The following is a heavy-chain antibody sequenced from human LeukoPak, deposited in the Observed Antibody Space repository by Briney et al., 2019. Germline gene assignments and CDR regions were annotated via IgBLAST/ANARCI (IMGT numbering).Heavy chain of an antibody. CDR1: GYTFTNYN. Sequence: GASVKVSCKASGYTFTNYNIDWVRQATGQGLEWMGWINPNSGRAGCVQKFQGRVNMTRDTSISTAYMELSSLRSEDTAVYYCVRVYHDGSFESGNWFDPWGQGTLVTVSS. D-gene: IGHD3-22*01. CDR3: VRVYHDGSFESGNWFDP. J-gene: IGHJ5*02. V-gene: IGHV1-8*01. CDR2: INPNSGRA.